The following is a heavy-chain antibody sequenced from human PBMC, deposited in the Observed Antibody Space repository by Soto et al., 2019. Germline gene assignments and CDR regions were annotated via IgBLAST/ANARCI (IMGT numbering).Heavy chain of an antibody. CDR2: ISSSSSTI. CDR1: GFTFSSYS. Sequence: PGGSLRLSCAASGFTFSSYSMNWVRQAPGKGLEWVSYISSSSSTIYYADSVKGRFTISRDNAKNSLYLQMNSLRAEDTAVYYCARKAPSLIVLMGRGAFDIWGQGTMVTVSS. J-gene: IGHJ3*02. D-gene: IGHD2-8*01. V-gene: IGHV3-48*01. CDR3: ARKAPSLIVLMGRGAFDI.